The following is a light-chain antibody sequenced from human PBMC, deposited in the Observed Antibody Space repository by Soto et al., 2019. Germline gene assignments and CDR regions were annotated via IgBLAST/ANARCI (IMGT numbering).Light chain of an antibody. V-gene: IGKV3-20*01. J-gene: IGKJ4*01. CDR3: QQYDNSPLT. CDR1: QSVRGSS. CDR2: GVS. Sequence: ENMFTQFPGTLAFSSGESNPLSYRPSQSVRGSSLAWYQQKPGQAPRVVIYGVSRRATGIPDRFSGSGSGTDFTLTISRLEPEDFAVYYCQQYDNSPLTFGGGTKVDIK.